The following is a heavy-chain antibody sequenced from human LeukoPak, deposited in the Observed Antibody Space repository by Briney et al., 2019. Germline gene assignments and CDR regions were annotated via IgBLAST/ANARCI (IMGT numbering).Heavy chain of an antibody. Sequence: GGSLRLSCAASGFTFSSYWMHWVRQAPGKGLVWVSRINSDGSSTSYADSVKGRFTISRDNAKNSLYLQMNSLRAEDTAVYYCARERYGDLGFDPWGQGTLVTVSS. CDR1: GFTFSSYW. CDR3: ARERYGDLGFDP. V-gene: IGHV3-74*01. D-gene: IGHD4-17*01. CDR2: INSDGSST. J-gene: IGHJ5*02.